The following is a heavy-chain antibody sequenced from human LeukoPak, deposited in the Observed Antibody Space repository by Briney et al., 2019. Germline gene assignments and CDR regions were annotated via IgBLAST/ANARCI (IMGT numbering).Heavy chain of an antibody. V-gene: IGHV4-39*07. CDR2: IYYSGST. CDR3: ARADFYDSSGYYSPSWSDP. Sequence: SETLSLTCTVSGGSISSSSYYWGWIRQPPGKGLEWIGSIYYSGSTYYNPSLKSRVTISVDTSKNQFSLKLSSVTAADTAVYYCARADFYDSSGYYSPSWSDPWGQGTLVTVSS. CDR1: GGSISSSSYY. D-gene: IGHD3-22*01. J-gene: IGHJ5*02.